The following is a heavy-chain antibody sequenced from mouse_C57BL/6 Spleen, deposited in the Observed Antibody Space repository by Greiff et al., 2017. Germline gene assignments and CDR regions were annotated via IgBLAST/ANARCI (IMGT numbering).Heavy chain of an antibody. CDR1: GYTFTDYY. D-gene: IGHD2-1*01. J-gene: IGHJ2*01. Sequence: VQLQQSGPELVKPGASVKISCKASGYTFTDYYMNWVKQSHGKSLEWIGDINPNNGGTSYNQKFKGKATLTVDKSSSTAYMERRSLTSEDSAVYYCARGEGNYAYFDYWGQGTTLTVSS. CDR3: ARGEGNYAYFDY. CDR2: INPNNGGT. V-gene: IGHV1-26*01.